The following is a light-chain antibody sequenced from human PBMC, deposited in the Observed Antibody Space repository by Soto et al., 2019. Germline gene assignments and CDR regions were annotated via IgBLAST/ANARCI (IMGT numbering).Light chain of an antibody. CDR2: EVT. Sequence: QSALTQPASVSGSPGQSITISCTGTSSDVGSYNLVSWYQQHPGKAPKLMIYEVTKRPSGISNRFSGSKSGNTASLTISGLQAEDEADYYCCSYVGSSPLYVIFGGGTKLTAL. V-gene: IGLV2-23*02. J-gene: IGLJ2*01. CDR1: SSDVGSYNL. CDR3: CSYVGSSPLYVI.